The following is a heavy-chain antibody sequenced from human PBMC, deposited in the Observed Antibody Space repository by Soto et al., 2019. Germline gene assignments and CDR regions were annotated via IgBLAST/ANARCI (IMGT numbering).Heavy chain of an antibody. J-gene: IGHJ4*02. CDR3: ARGSKDSYPGSRIFDF. V-gene: IGHV3-23*01. CDR2: INDTGGDA. CDR1: GLTFGSRA. Sequence: EVQLLESGGDLIQPGGSLRLSCAASGLTFGSRAMSWVRQAPGEGLEWVSTINDTGGDAKYADSGRGRFTISRDNSKKTLDMQMSSLRADVSAVYFWARGSKDSYPGSRIFDFWGRGTLVTVSS. D-gene: IGHD3-10*01.